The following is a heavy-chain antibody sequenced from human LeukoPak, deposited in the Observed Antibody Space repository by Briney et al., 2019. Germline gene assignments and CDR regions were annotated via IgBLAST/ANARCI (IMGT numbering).Heavy chain of an antibody. D-gene: IGHD5-18*01. J-gene: IGHJ5*02. CDR1: GYTFTSYD. CDR2: MNPNSGNT. CDR3: ARADYSYGEVWFDP. V-gene: IGHV1-8*01. Sequence: ASVKVSCMASGYTFTSYDINWVRQATGQGLEWMGWMNPNSGNTGYAQKFQGRVTMTRNTSISTAYMELSSLRSEDTAVYYCARADYSYGEVWFDPWGQGTLVTVSS.